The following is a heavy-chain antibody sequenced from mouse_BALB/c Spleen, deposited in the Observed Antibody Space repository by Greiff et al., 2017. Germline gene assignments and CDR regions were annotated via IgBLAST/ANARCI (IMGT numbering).Heavy chain of an antibody. J-gene: IGHJ2*01. CDR2: INPYYGST. CDR3: ARRGYDYVDY. V-gene: IGHV1-39*01. Sequence: EVQLQQTGPELVKPGASVKISCKASGYSFTDYIMLWVKQSHGKSLEWIGNINPYYGSTSYNLKFKGKATLTVDKSSSTAYMQLNSLTSEDSAVYYCARRGYDYVDYWGQGTTLTVSS. CDR1: GYSFTDYI. D-gene: IGHD2-3*01.